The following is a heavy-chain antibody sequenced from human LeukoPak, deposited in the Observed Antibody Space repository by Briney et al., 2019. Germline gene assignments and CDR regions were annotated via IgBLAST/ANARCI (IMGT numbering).Heavy chain of an antibody. J-gene: IGHJ6*03. CDR2: ISAYGGNT. CDR1: GYTFSSYG. CDR3: ARAEKPNWGNYYYYCMDV. Sequence: VXVSCKASGYTFSSYGISWVRQAPGQGLEWMGWISAYGGNTHYAQKFQGRVTMTTDTSTTTAYMELRGLRSDDTAVYYCARAEKPNWGNYYYYCMDVWGKGTTVTVSS. V-gene: IGHV1-18*01. D-gene: IGHD7-27*01.